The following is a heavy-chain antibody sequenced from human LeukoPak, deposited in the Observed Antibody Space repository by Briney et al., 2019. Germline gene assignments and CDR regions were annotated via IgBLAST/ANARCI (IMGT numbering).Heavy chain of an antibody. Sequence: ASVKVSCKASGGTFSSYAISWVRQAPGQGLEWMGGIIPIFGTANYAQKFQGRVTITADESTSTAYMELSSLRSEDAAVYYCASLLSVSPYTNWGQGTLVTVSS. CDR1: GGTFSSYA. CDR2: IIPIFGTA. J-gene: IGHJ4*02. CDR3: ASLLSVSPYTN. D-gene: IGHD3-16*01. V-gene: IGHV1-69*13.